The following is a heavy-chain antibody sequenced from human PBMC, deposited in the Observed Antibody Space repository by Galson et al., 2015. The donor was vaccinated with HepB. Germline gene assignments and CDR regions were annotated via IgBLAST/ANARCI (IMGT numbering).Heavy chain of an antibody. J-gene: IGHJ5*02. Sequence: PALVKPTQHLTLTCDFSGFSLSTTGLCVNWIRQPPGKALEWLALIDWADDKYYTTSLKSRLTISKDTSKNQVVLTMTHLDPTDTPPYYGPRLQCCGGSTAVNTWGQGTLVTVSS. D-gene: IGHD2-15*01. CDR3: PRLQCCGGSTAVNT. CDR1: GFSLSTTGLC. CDR2: IDWADDK. V-gene: IGHV2-70*01.